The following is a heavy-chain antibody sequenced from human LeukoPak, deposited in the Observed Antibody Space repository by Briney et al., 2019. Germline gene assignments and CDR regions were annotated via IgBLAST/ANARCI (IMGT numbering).Heavy chain of an antibody. Sequence: GGSLRLSCAASGFTFSSYSMNWVRQAPGKGLEWVSSISSNSSYIDYADSVKGRFTISRDNAKNSLYLQMNSLRAEDTAVYYCARTLRRITMIVVVIPFDYWGQGTLVTVSS. D-gene: IGHD3-22*01. J-gene: IGHJ4*02. V-gene: IGHV3-21*01. CDR1: GFTFSSYS. CDR2: ISSNSSYI. CDR3: ARTLRRITMIVVVIPFDY.